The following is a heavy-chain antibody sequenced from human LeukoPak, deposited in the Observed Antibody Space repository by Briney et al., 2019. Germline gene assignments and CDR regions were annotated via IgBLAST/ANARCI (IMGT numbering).Heavy chain of an antibody. CDR3: ARCASGSRVGIDY. CDR2: ISSSSSYI. D-gene: IGHD1-26*01. CDR1: GFTFSGYS. J-gene: IGHJ4*02. V-gene: IGHV3-21*01. Sequence: GGSLRLSCAASGFTFSGYSMNWVRQAPGKGLEWVSSISSSSSYIYYADSVKGRFTISRDNAKNSLYLQMNSLRAEDTAVYYCARCASGSRVGIDYWGQGTLVTVSS.